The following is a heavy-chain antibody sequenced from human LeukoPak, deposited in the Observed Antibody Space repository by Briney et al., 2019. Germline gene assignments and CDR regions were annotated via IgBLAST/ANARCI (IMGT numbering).Heavy chain of an antibody. D-gene: IGHD2/OR15-2a*01. Sequence: GGSLRLSCAASGFDFSGYAMSWVRRAPGKGLEWVAGIGSDGSTHHAESVKGRFAISRDNSKSTVYLQMNSLRAEDTALYYCGKDLHFYVAVDVWGQGTTVTISS. J-gene: IGHJ6*02. CDR3: GKDLHFYVAVDV. V-gene: IGHV3-23*01. CDR1: GFDFSGYA. CDR2: IGSDGST.